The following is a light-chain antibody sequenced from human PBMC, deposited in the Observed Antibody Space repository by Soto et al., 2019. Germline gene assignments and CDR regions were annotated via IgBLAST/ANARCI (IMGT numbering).Light chain of an antibody. CDR2: NTS. CDR1: QSISSW. V-gene: IGKV1-5*03. J-gene: IGKJ1*01. CDR3: QYWSDYCWT. Sequence: DIQLTQSPSTLSTSVGDRVTISCRASQSISSWLAWYQQKPGKAPKLLIYNTSNLESGVPPRFGGSGSGTEFTLTISSLQPDDFATYYCQYWSDYCWTSGQGTKVEIK.